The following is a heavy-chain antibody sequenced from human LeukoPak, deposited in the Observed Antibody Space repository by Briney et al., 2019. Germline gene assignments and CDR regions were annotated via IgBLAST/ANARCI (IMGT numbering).Heavy chain of an antibody. V-gene: IGHV3-11*01. CDR2: ISSSGSTI. CDR1: GGSIRSYY. Sequence: LSLTCTVSGGSIRSYYWSWIRQAPGKGLEWVSYISSSGSTIYYADSVKGRFTVSRDNAKNSLYLQMNSLRAEDTAVYYCARDRMGAKYSSGWYYFDYWGQGTLVTVSS. CDR3: ARDRMGAKYSSGWYYFDY. J-gene: IGHJ4*02. D-gene: IGHD6-19*01.